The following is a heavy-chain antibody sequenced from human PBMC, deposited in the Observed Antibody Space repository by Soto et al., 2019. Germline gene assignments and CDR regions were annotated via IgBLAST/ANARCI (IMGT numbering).Heavy chain of an antibody. CDR3: ARRSNFYYGFNY. CDR1: GGSISSQCYF. CDR2: IYSSGSA. D-gene: IGHD3-22*01. V-gene: IGHV4-61*05. Sequence: PSETLSLTCTVSGGSISSQCYFWGWIPQPPGKGLEWIGYIYSSGSAGYNPSLKSRVTMLVDTSKNQFSLKLSSVTAADTAVYYCARRSNFYYGFNYWGRGTLVTVSS. J-gene: IGHJ4*02.